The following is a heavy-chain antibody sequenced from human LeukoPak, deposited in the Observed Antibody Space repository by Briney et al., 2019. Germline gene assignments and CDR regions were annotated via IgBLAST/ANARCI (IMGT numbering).Heavy chain of an antibody. Sequence: ASVKVSCKASGYTFTNYGITWVRQAPGQGLEWMGWINTYNGNTKYAQNLQDRVTMITDTSTNTAYMELRSLRSDDTAVYYCARDLVRSGWFGDYWGLGTLVTVSS. CDR3: ARDLVRSGWFGDY. CDR2: INTYNGNT. D-gene: IGHD6-19*01. V-gene: IGHV1-18*01. CDR1: GYTFTNYG. J-gene: IGHJ4*02.